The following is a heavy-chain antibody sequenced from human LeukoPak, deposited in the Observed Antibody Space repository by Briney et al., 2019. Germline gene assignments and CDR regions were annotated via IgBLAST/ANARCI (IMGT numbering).Heavy chain of an antibody. V-gene: IGHV3-33*08. CDR3: ARRGGSILVVPAGYYFDY. Sequence: GGSLRLSCAASGFSFSSYGMHWVRQAPGKGLEWVALIWSGRSNTDYADSVKGRFTISRDNSKNTLNLEMNSLRPDDTAVYYCARRGGSILVVPAGYYFDYWGQGTLVTVSS. CDR1: GFSFSSYG. J-gene: IGHJ4*02. D-gene: IGHD2-2*01. CDR2: IWSGRSNT.